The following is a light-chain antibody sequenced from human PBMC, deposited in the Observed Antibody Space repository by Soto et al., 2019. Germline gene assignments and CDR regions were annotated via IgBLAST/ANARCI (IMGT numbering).Light chain of an antibody. CDR1: SSDVGGYNY. CDR2: DVS. V-gene: IGLV2-14*01. CDR3: SSYTSRSPPPYV. Sequence: QSVLTQPASVSGSPGQSITISCTGTSSDVGGYNYVSWYQQHPGKAPKLMIYDVSNRPSGVSNRFSGSKSGNTASLTISGLQAEDEADYYCSSYTSRSPPPYVFGTGNKFTVL. J-gene: IGLJ1*01.